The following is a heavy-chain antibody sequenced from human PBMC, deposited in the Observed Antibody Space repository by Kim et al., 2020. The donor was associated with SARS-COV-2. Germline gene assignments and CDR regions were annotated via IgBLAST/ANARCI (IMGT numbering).Heavy chain of an antibody. CDR3: ARESRYDFWSGYTFDY. D-gene: IGHD3-3*01. V-gene: IGHV3-48*03. Sequence: GGSLRLSCAASGFTFSSYEMNWVRQAPGKGLEWVSYISSSGSTIYYADSVKGRFTISRDNAKNSLYLQMNSLRAEDTAVYYCARESRYDFWSGYTFDYWGQGTLVTVSS. CDR1: GFTFSSYE. CDR2: ISSSGSTI. J-gene: IGHJ4*02.